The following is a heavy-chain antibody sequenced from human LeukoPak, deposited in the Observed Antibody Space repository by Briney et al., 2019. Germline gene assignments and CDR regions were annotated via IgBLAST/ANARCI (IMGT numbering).Heavy chain of an antibody. D-gene: IGHD3-3*01. CDR3: ARIFRSLDAFDI. Sequence: SETLSLTCAVYGGSFSGHYWSWIRQPPGKGLEWIGEINHSGSTNYNPSLKSRVTISVDTSKNQFSLKLSSVTAADTAVYYCARIFRSLDAFDIWGQGTMVTVSS. CDR2: INHSGST. J-gene: IGHJ3*02. CDR1: GGSFSGHY. V-gene: IGHV4-34*01.